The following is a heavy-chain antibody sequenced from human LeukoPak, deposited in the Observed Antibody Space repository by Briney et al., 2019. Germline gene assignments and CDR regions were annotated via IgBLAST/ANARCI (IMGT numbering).Heavy chain of an antibody. CDR3: ARSSGSYIGDVDY. Sequence: GGSLRLSCAASGFTFSSYAMHWVRQAPGKGLEYVSAISSNGGSTYYANSVKGRFTISRDNSKNTLYLQMGSLRAEDMAVHYCARSSGSYIGDVDYWGQGTLVTVSS. V-gene: IGHV3-64*01. CDR2: ISSNGGST. CDR1: GFTFSSYA. J-gene: IGHJ4*02. D-gene: IGHD1-26*01.